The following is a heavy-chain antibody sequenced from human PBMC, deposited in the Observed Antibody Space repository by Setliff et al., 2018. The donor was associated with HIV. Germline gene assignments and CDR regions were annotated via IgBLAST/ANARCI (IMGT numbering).Heavy chain of an antibody. V-gene: IGHV1-2*02. CDR1: GYTFTNYD. CDR2: INPNSGGP. D-gene: IGHD6-19*01. J-gene: IGHJ3*02. Sequence: ASVKVSCKASGYTFTNYDINWVRQAPGQGPEWMGWINPNSGGPIYAQKFQGRVTMTRDTSISTAYMEMRSLRSDDTAVYFCARVPYRSAWFSGGHDAFDIWGQGTMVTVSS. CDR3: ARVPYRSAWFSGGHDAFDI.